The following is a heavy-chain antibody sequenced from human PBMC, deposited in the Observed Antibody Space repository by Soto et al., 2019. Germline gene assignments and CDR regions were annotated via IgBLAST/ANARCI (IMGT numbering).Heavy chain of an antibody. CDR3: TTARRTKGRKDDY. Sequence: GGSLRLSCAASGFTFSNAWMSWVRQAPGKGLEWVGRIKSKTDGGTTDYAAPVKGRFTISRDDSKNTLYLQMNSLKTEDTAVYYCTTARRTKGRKDDYWGQGTLVTVSS. CDR1: GFTFSNAW. J-gene: IGHJ4*02. D-gene: IGHD1-26*01. CDR2: IKSKTDGGTT. V-gene: IGHV3-15*01.